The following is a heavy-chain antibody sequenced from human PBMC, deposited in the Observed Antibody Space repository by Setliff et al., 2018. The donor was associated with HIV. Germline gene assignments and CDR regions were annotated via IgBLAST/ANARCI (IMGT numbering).Heavy chain of an antibody. CDR1: GFTLSEVS. J-gene: IGHJ4*02. CDR2: FDPQDGET. D-gene: IGHD5-12*01. CDR3: AIEGAGGWLRPMPDY. V-gene: IGHV1-24*01. Sequence: ASVKVSCKVFGFTLSEVSIHWVRQAPGKGLEWMGYFDPQDGETVYAQKFQGRVTMTEDTSTDTAYMELSGLRSEDTAVYYCAIEGAGGWLRPMPDYWGQGTLVTVSS.